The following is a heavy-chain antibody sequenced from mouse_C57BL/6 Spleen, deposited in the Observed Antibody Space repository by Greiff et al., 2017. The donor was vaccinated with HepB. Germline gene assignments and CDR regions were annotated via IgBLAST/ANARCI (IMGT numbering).Heavy chain of an antibody. J-gene: IGHJ3*01. Sequence: VKLMESGAELVKPGASVKISCKASGYAFSSYWMNWVKQRPGKGLEWIGQIYPGDGDTNYNGKFKGKATLTADKSSSTAYMQLSSLTSEDSAVYFCARMEETFSFAYWGQGTLVTVSA. V-gene: IGHV1-80*01. CDR1: GYAFSSYW. CDR2: IYPGDGDT. CDR3: ARMEETFSFAY.